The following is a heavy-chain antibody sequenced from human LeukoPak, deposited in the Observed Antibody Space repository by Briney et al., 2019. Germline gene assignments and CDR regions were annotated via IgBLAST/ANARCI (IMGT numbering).Heavy chain of an antibody. CDR3: ARPNFWSGYYQGY. CDR2: ISAYNGNT. CDR1: GYTFTSYG. J-gene: IGHJ4*02. Sequence: GASVKVSCKASGYTFTSYGISWVRQAPGQGLEWMGWISAYNGNTNYAQKFQGRVTMTRDTSISTAYMELSRLRSDDTAVYYCARPNFWSGYYQGYWGQGTLVTVSS. D-gene: IGHD3-3*01. V-gene: IGHV1-18*01.